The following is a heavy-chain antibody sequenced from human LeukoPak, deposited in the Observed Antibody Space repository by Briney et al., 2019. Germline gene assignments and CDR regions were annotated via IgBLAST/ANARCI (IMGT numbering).Heavy chain of an antibody. CDR1: GGSISSYY. V-gene: IGHV4-59*01. Sequence: SSETLSLTCTVSGGSISSYYWSWIRQPPGKGLEWIGYIYYSGSTNYNPSLKSRVTISVDTSKNQFSLKLSSVTAADTAVYYCAREITMVRGVRVFDYWGQGTLVTVSS. J-gene: IGHJ4*02. D-gene: IGHD3-10*01. CDR3: AREITMVRGVRVFDY. CDR2: IYYSGST.